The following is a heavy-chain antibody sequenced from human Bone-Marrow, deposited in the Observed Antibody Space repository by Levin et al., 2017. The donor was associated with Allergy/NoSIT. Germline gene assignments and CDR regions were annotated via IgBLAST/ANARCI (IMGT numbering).Heavy chain of an antibody. D-gene: IGHD4-17*01. CDR1: GYTLTELS. CDR2: FDPEDGET. Sequence: ASVKVSCKVSGYTLTELSMHWVRQAPGKGLEWMGGFDPEDGETIYAQKFQGRVTMTEDTSTDTAYMELSSLRSEDTPVYYCATWDGDPSRVYYYYYGMDVWGQGTTVTVSS. V-gene: IGHV1-24*01. CDR3: ATWDGDPSRVYYYYYGMDV. J-gene: IGHJ6*02.